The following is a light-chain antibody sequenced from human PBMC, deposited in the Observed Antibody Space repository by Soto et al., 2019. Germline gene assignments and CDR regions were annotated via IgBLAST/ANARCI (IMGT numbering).Light chain of an antibody. V-gene: IGKV1-9*01. CDR2: AAS. J-gene: IGKJ1*01. Sequence: IPLTQSPSSLSASVGDRVTITCRASQGISSYLAWYQQKPGKAPKLLIYAASTLQSGVPSRFSGSGSGTAVTLTISSLQPEDFATYYCQQLNSYPPWTFGQGTKVEIK. CDR3: QQLNSYPPWT. CDR1: QGISSY.